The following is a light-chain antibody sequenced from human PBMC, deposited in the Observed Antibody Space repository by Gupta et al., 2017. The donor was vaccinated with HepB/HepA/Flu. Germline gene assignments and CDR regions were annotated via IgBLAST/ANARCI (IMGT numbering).Light chain of an antibody. CDR1: SSNIGAGYD. Sequence: QSVLTQPPSVSGAPGQRVTISCTGSSSNIGAGYDVHWYQQLPGTAPKLLIYGTSNRPSGVPDRCSGSKSGTSASLAITGLQAEDEADYYCQSYDSSLSGVVFGGGTKLTVL. CDR3: QSYDSSLSGVV. J-gene: IGLJ2*01. V-gene: IGLV1-40*01. CDR2: GTS.